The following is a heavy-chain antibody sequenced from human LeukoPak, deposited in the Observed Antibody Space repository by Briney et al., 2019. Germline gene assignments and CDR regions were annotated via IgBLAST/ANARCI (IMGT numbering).Heavy chain of an antibody. V-gene: IGHV5-51*01. Sequence: GESLKISCKGSGYSFTSYWNGWVRQMPRKSLEWMGIVYPSNSETSFSSSFRGQVTISADKSICTGYLQWSSLKASDTAMYFCARHRYSGSDTQGFDYWGQGTLVTVSS. J-gene: IGHJ4*02. D-gene: IGHD5-12*01. CDR2: VYPSNSET. CDR3: ARHRYSGSDTQGFDY. CDR1: GYSFTSYW.